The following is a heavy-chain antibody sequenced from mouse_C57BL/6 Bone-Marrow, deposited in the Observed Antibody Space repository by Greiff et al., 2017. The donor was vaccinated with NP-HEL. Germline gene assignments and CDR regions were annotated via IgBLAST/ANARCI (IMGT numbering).Heavy chain of an antibody. Sequence: QVHVKQSGAELVRPGTSVKMSCKASGYTFTNYWIGWAKQRPGHGLEWIGDIYPGGGYTNYNEKFKGKATLTADKSSSTAYMQFSSLTSEDSAIYYCARSNYLFDYWGQGTTLTVSS. CDR2: IYPGGGYT. J-gene: IGHJ2*01. CDR3: ARSNYLFDY. D-gene: IGHD2-5*01. V-gene: IGHV1-63*01. CDR1: GYTFTNYW.